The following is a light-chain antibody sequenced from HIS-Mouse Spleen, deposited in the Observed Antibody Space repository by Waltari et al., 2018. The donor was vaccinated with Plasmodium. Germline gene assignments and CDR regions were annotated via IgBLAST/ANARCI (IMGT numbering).Light chain of an antibody. CDR1: ALPKQY. Sequence: SYELTQPPSVSVSPGQTARITCSGDALPKQYAYWYHQKPGQAPVLVIYKDSERPSGIPERFSGSSSGTTVTLTISGVQAEDEADYYCQSADSSVVFGGGTKLTVL. J-gene: IGLJ2*01. CDR3: QSADSSVV. CDR2: KDS. V-gene: IGLV3-25*03.